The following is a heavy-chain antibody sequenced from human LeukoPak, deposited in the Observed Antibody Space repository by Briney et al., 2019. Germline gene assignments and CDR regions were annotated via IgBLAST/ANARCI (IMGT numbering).Heavy chain of an antibody. D-gene: IGHD6-6*01. CDR1: GGSISTSNYY. CDR3: ASTQEGSSFGY. CDR2: IFYSGST. V-gene: IGHV4-39*07. Sequence: SETLSLTCTVSGGSISTSNYYWGWIRQPPGKGLEWIGNIFYSGSTYYSPSLKSRVTISVDTSKNRFSLKLSSVTAADTAVYYCASTQEGSSFGYWGQGTLVTVSS. J-gene: IGHJ4*02.